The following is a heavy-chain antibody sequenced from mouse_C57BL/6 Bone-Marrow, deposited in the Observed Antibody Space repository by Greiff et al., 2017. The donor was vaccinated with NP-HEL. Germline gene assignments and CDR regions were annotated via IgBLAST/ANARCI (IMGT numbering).Heavy chain of an antibody. CDR1: GYTFTSYW. D-gene: IGHD1-1*02. Sequence: QVHVKQPGAELVKPGASVKVSCKASGYTFTSYWMHWVKQRPGQGLEWIGRIHPSDSDTNYNQKFKGKATLTVDKSSSTAYMQLSSLTSEDSAVYYCAIWYQAYWGQGTLVTVSA. CDR3: AIWYQAY. J-gene: IGHJ3*01. V-gene: IGHV1-74*01. CDR2: IHPSDSDT.